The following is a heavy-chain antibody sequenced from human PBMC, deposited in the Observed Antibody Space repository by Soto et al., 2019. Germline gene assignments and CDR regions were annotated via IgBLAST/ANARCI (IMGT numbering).Heavy chain of an antibody. CDR2: LGHLETP. CDR1: GVAMAYVCYS. D-gene: IGHD2-15*01. J-gene: IGHJ4*02. V-gene: IGHV4-30-2*06. Sequence: PSETLSLTCSVSGVAMAYVCYSWGWIRQSPAKRRDRPCYLGHLETPSYTPSFPSRLSLSIDRTRTQCALSLNSMTAADKAVYYCARGGGYDSFDFWGQGIQVTVSS. CDR3: ARGGGYDSFDF.